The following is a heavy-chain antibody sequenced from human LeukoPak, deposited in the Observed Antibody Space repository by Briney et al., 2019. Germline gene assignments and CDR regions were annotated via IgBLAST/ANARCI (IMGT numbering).Heavy chain of an antibody. V-gene: IGHV4-4*07. CDR1: GGSISSYY. CDR2: IYTSGST. D-gene: IGHD2-2*01. J-gene: IGHJ4*02. Sequence: SETLSPTCTVSGGSISSYYWSWIRQPAGEGLEWIGRIYTSGSTNYNPSLKSRVTMSVDTSKNQFSLKLSSVTAADTAVYYCARDFKGCSSTSCSPALDYWGQGTLVTVSS. CDR3: ARDFKGCSSTSCSPALDY.